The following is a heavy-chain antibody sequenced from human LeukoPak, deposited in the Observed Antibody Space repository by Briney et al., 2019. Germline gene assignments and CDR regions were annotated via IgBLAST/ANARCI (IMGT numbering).Heavy chain of an antibody. CDR1: VFTFSSYG. J-gene: IGHJ4*02. D-gene: IGHD5-24*01. CDR3: AKSGRDGYNFVYYFDY. V-gene: IGHV3-23*01. CDR2: ISGSGVGT. Sequence: GGSLRLSCAASVFTFSSYGMSWVRQAPGKGLEWVSSISGSGVGTYYADSVKGRFTISRDNSKKTLFLQMKSLRAEDTAVYYCAKSGRDGYNFVYYFDYWGQGTLVTVSS.